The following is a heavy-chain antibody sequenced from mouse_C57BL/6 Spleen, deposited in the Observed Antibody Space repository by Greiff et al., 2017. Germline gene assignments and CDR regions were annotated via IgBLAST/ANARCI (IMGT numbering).Heavy chain of an antibody. CDR3: ARDSWGLDY. CDR2: INPYNGGT. Sequence: EVQLQQSGPVLVKPGASVKMSCKASGYTFTDYYMNWVKQSHGKSLEWIGVINPYNGGTSYNQKFKGKATLTVDKSSSTAYMELNSLTSEDSAVYYCARDSWGLDYWGQGTTLTVSS. J-gene: IGHJ2*01. CDR1: GYTFTDYY. D-gene: IGHD4-1*01. V-gene: IGHV1-19*01.